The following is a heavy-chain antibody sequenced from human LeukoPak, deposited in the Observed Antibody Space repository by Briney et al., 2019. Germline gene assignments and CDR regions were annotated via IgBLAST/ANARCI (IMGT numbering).Heavy chain of an antibody. CDR3: ARRLSHTDIATGYRITNWFDP. J-gene: IGHJ5*02. CDR1: GDSISTSSYY. CDR2: FYHSGST. D-gene: IGHD3-9*01. V-gene: IGHV4-39*01. Sequence: SETLSLTCSVSGDSISTSSYYWGWIRQPPGKGLEWIGSFYHSGSTYYSPSLKSRVTMSVDTSKNQFSLRLSSVTAADTAVYFCARRLSHTDIATGYRITNWFDPWGQGTLVTVSS.